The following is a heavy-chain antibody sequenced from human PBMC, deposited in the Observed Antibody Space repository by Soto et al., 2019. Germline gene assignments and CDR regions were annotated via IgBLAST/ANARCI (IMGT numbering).Heavy chain of an antibody. CDR1: GGSISSGGYY. CDR2: IYYSGST. CDR3: ARGWRDYSFDY. V-gene: IGHV4-31*03. J-gene: IGHJ4*02. Sequence: QVQLQESGPGLVKPSQILSLTCTVSGGSISSGGYYWSWIRQHPAKGLEWIGYIYYSGSTYYNPSLKXRXTXSXXTSKNQFSLKLSSVTAADTAVYYCARGWRDYSFDYWGQGTLVTVSS.